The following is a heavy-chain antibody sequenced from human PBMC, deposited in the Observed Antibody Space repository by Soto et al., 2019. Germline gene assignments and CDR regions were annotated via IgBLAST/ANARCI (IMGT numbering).Heavy chain of an antibody. D-gene: IGHD6-19*01. CDR2: FDPEGGET. CDR3: ATPDPHAVAGPSVLLFNY. CDR1: GYTLTELS. V-gene: IGHV1-24*01. Sequence: ASVKVSCKVSGYTLTELSMHWVRQAPGKGLEWMGGFDPEGGETIYAQKFQGRVTMTEDTSTDTAYMELSSLRSEDTAVYYCATPDPHAVAGPSVLLFNYWGQGTLVTVSS. J-gene: IGHJ4*02.